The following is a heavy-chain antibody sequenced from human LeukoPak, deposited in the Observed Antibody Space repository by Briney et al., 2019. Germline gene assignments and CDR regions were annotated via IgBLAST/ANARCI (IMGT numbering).Heavy chain of an antibody. V-gene: IGHV3-30*04. J-gene: IGHJ4*02. Sequence: GGSLRLSCAASRFTFRSYAMHRVRQAPGKGLKWVADISYDGSNKYYADSVKGRFTISRDNSKNTPYLQMNSLRAEDTAVYYCARDALSYYDFWSGYLDYWCQGTLVTVSS. CDR2: ISYDGSNK. CDR1: RFTFRSYA. D-gene: IGHD3-3*01. CDR3: ARDALSYYDFWSGYLDY.